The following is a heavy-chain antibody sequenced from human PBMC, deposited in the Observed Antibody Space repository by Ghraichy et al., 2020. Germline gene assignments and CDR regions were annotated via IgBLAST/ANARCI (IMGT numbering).Heavy chain of an antibody. CDR2: ISGSGASP. J-gene: IGHJ2*01. Sequence: GGSLRLSCAASGFSFSTYGMGWVRQAPGKGLELVSAISGSGASPYYVDSVKGRFTISRDNSKNTLYLRMDSLRVEDTAVYYCAEPSEQWLMHWYSDVWGRGTLVTVSS. V-gene: IGHV3-23*01. CDR3: AEPSEQWLMHWYSDV. D-gene: IGHD6-19*01. CDR1: GFSFSTYG.